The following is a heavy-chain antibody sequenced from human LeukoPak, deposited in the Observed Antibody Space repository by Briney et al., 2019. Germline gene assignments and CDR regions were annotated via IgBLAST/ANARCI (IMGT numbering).Heavy chain of an antibody. CDR3: ARGDYGVLPFDY. J-gene: IGHJ4*02. V-gene: IGHV1-69*13. CDR1: GGTFSSYA. Sequence: SVKVSCKASGGTFSSYAISWVRQAPGQGLEWMGGIIPIFGTANYAQKFQGRVTITADESTSTAYMELSSLRSEDTAVYYCARGDYGVLPFDYWGQGTLVTVSS. D-gene: IGHD4-17*01. CDR2: IIPIFGTA.